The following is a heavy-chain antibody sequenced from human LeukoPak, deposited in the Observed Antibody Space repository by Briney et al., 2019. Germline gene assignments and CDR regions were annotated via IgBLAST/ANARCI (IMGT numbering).Heavy chain of an antibody. V-gene: IGHV3-74*01. CDR1: GYTFSRYW. J-gene: IGHJ4*02. D-gene: IGHD3-10*01. CDR2: INEDGSST. CDR3: TTDTFGARDS. Sequence: GGSLRLSCAASGYTFSRYWMHWVRQGPGKGLVWVSRINEDGSSTSYAESVRGRFTISRDNSKNTLYLQMNSLRAEDAAVYYCTTDTFGARDSWGQGTLVTVSS.